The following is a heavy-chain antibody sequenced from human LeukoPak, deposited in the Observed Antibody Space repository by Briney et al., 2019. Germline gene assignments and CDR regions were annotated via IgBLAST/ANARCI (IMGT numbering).Heavy chain of an antibody. V-gene: IGHV4-34*01. CDR3: ARVHGSAAGSY. J-gene: IGHJ4*02. CDR1: GGSFSGYY. CDR2: INHSGST. D-gene: IGHD6-13*01. Sequence: SETLSLTCAVYGGSFSGYYWSWIRQPPGKGLEWIGEINHSGSTNYNPSLKSRVTISVDTSKNQFSLKLSSVTAADTAVYYRARVHGSAAGSYWGQGTLVTVSS.